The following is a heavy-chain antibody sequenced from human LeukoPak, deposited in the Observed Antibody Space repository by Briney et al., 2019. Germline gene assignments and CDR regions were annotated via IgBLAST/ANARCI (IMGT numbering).Heavy chain of an antibody. CDR2: ISPNSGGT. Sequence: ASVKVSCKASGYTFTGYYMHWVRQAPGQGLEWMGWISPNSGGTNYAQKFQGWVTMTRDTSISTAYMELSRLRSDDTAVYYCARDYSSSDYYGMDVWGQGTTVTVSS. D-gene: IGHD6-6*01. V-gene: IGHV1-2*04. CDR1: GYTFTGYY. J-gene: IGHJ6*02. CDR3: ARDYSSSDYYGMDV.